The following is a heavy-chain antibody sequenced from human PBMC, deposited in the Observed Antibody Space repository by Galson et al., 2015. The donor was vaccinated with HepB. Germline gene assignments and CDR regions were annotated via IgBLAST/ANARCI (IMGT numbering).Heavy chain of an antibody. CDR3: AKAGCSGAGCYLRYSWIDS. V-gene: IGHV3-21*06. CDR1: GFTFSVYD. CDR2: ITTSSSYI. D-gene: IGHD2-2*01. J-gene: IGHJ5*01. Sequence: LRLSCAASGFTFSVYDMYWVRQAPGKGLEWVSSITTSSSYIYYADSMRGRFTISRDNAKNSLFLQMDSLRAEDTAVYYCAKAGCSGAGCYLRYSWIDSWGQGTLVTVSS.